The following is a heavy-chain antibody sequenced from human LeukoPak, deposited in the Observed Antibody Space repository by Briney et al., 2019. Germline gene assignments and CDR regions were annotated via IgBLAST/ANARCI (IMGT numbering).Heavy chain of an antibody. J-gene: IGHJ4*02. CDR3: ASVYSSSSWDY. CDR1: GYSFTSYC. V-gene: IGHV5-51*01. Sequence: GESLKISCKTSGYSFTSYCIGWVRQMSGRGLEWMGIICPGDSDTRYSPSFQGQVTISADKSISTAYLQWSSLKASDTAMYYCASVYSSSSWDYWGQGTLVTVSS. D-gene: IGHD6-13*01. CDR2: ICPGDSDT.